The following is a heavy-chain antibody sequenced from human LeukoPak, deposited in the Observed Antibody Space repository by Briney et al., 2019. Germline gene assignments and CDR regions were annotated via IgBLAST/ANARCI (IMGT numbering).Heavy chain of an antibody. CDR2: ISAYNGNT. CDR1: GYTFTSYG. V-gene: IGHV1-18*01. D-gene: IGHD2-2*01. J-gene: IGHJ6*02. Sequence: ASVKVSCKASGYTFTSYGISWVRQAPGQGLEWMGWISAYNGNTNYAQKLQGRVTMTTDTSTSTAYMELRSLRSDDTAVYYCARDIVVVPAAERGNYYYYYGMDVWGQGTRVTVSS. CDR3: ARDIVVVPAAERGNYYYYYGMDV.